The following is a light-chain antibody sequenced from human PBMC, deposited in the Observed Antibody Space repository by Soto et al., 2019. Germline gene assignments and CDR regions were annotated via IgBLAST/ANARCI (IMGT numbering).Light chain of an antibody. Sequence: EIVWTQSPGTLSLSPGERATLSCRASQCVSSSDLAWYQQKPGQAPRLIIYGASSRATGIPDRFSGSGSGTDFTLTISRLEPDDFAVYYCQQFGGASWTFGQGTKVEIK. CDR1: QCVSSSD. V-gene: IGKV3-20*01. J-gene: IGKJ1*01. CDR2: GAS. CDR3: QQFGGASWT.